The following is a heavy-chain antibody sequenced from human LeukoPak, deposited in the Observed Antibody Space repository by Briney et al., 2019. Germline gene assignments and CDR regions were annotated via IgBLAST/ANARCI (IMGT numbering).Heavy chain of an antibody. J-gene: IGHJ3*02. CDR1: GFTFSSYE. CDR3: ARYSSGHAFDI. D-gene: IGHD3-22*01. CDR2: ISSSSSYI. Sequence: GGSLRLSCAASGFTFSSYEMNWVRQAPGKGLEWVSSISSSSSYIYYADSVKGRFTISRDNAKNSLYLQMNSLRAEDTAVYYCARYSSGHAFDIWGQGTMVTVSS. V-gene: IGHV3-21*01.